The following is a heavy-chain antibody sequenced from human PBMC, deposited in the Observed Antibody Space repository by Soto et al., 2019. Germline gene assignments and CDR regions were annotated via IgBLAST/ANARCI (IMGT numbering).Heavy chain of an antibody. V-gene: IGHV3-30*18. D-gene: IGHD2-21*01. CDR1: GFTFSNYG. J-gene: IGHJ4*02. Sequence: QVHLVESGGGVVQPGRSLRLSCAASGFTFSNYGMHWVRQAPGKGLEWVAVISFDGNNKNYAASVKGRFTISRDNSKNTLYLQMNSLRAEDTALYYCTKDRGGEMYYFDYWGQGTLVSVSS. CDR3: TKDRGGEMYYFDY. CDR2: ISFDGNNK.